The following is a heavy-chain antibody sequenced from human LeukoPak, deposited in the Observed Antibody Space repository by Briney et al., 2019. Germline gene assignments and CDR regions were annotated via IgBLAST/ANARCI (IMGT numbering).Heavy chain of an antibody. Sequence: GGSLRLSCAASGDTFSSYWMHWVRNAPGQGQVLVSRINSDGSSTSYADSVKGRFTISRDNAKNTLYLQMNSLRAEDTAVYYCARHLSSGWYPYYNCMDVWGQGTTVTVSS. CDR3: ARHLSSGWYPYYNCMDV. V-gene: IGHV3-74*01. J-gene: IGHJ6*02. CDR1: GDTFSSYW. D-gene: IGHD6-19*01. CDR2: INSDGSST.